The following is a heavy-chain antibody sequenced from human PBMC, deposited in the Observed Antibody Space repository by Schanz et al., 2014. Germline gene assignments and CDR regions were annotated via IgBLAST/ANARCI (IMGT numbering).Heavy chain of an antibody. V-gene: IGHV4-4*02. CDR3: TRSTLWSYDV. CDR1: GFTFSTYAM. Sequence: VELVESGGGLVLPGGSLRLSCAASGFTFSTYAMSWARQSPGKGLEWIGEIFHSGTTNYNPSLESRVTISVDKSKNQFSLILSSMTAADTAVYYCTRSTLWSYDVWGRGTMVIVSS. J-gene: IGHJ3*01. CDR2: IFHSGTT. D-gene: IGHD2-21*01.